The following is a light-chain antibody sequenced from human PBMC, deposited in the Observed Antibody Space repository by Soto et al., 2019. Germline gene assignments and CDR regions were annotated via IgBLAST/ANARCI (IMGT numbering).Light chain of an antibody. CDR2: DVS. V-gene: IGLV2-14*01. CDR1: SSDVGGYNY. J-gene: IGLJ1*01. Sequence: QSVLTQPASVSRSPGQSIAISCTGTSSDVGGYNYVSWYQQHPGKAPKLLINDVSNRPSGVSSRFSGSKSGNTASLTFSGLQAEDEADYYCSSYTTSSTYVFGTGTKVTVL. CDR3: SSYTTSSTYV.